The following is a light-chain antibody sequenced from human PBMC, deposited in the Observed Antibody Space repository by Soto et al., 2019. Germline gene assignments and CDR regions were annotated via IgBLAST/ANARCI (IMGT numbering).Light chain of an antibody. CDR3: QQYNNWPPWT. V-gene: IGKV1-16*01. Sequence: NRVTHAPSSLSASLGDRVAITCRASLGISDYLAWYQQKPGKVRRLLIYAASSLQSGVPSRFSGSGSGTDFTLTISSLQSEDFAVYYCQQYNNWPPWTFGQGTKVDIK. J-gene: IGKJ1*01. CDR1: LGISDY. CDR2: AAS.